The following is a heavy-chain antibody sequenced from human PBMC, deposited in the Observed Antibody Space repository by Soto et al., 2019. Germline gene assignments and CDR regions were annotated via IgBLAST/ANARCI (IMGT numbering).Heavy chain of an antibody. CDR3: TRGSLGRPYYFDF. CDR2: ILPILDTS. CDR1: GGTFSHHA. D-gene: IGHD3-16*01. Sequence: QAQLVQSGAEVKKPGSSVRVSCKASGGTFSHHAYNWVRQAPGQGLEWMGGILPILDTSDYAQNFQDRVTFTSDEITSTAYMELSSLRSEDTAVYYCTRGSLGRPYYFDFWDQGTLVTVSS. J-gene: IGHJ4*02. V-gene: IGHV1-69*01.